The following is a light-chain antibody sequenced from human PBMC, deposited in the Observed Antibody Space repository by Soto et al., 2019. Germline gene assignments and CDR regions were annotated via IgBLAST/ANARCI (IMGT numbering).Light chain of an antibody. Sequence: EIVLTQSPATLSLSPGERATLSCRASQSVSSYLAWYQQKPCQAPRLLIYDASNRATGIPARFSGSGSGTAFTLTISSLAPEDFAVDYGQQRSNCPYFGQGTRVEIK. CDR2: DAS. J-gene: IGKJ5*01. V-gene: IGKV3-11*01. CDR3: QQRSNCPY. CDR1: QSVSSY.